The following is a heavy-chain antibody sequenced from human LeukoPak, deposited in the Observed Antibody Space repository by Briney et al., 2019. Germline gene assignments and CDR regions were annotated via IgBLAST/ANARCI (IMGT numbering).Heavy chain of an antibody. CDR3: ARLTMVRGVLDYNWFDP. Sequence: GGSLRLSCAASGFTFSSYEMNWVRQAPGKGLEWVSYISSSVSTIYYADSVKGRFTISRYNAKNSLYLQMNSLRAEDTAVYYCARLTMVRGVLDYNWFDPWGQGTLVTVSS. J-gene: IGHJ5*02. CDR2: ISSSVSTI. CDR1: GFTFSSYE. D-gene: IGHD3-10*01. V-gene: IGHV3-48*03.